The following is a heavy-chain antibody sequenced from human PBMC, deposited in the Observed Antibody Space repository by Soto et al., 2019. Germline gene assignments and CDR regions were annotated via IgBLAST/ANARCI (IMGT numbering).Heavy chain of an antibody. CDR1: GFTFSEHG. CDR3: ARDGAYSSGGFDL. J-gene: IGHJ4*02. Sequence: PGGSLRLSCVASGFTFSEHGMHWVRQAPGKGLEWVAAIRYDGRNKNYADSVKGRTTISRDNSKSTLDLQMNSLRGDDTAVYFCARDGAYSSGGFDLWGQGTPVTVSS. V-gene: IGHV3-30*03. CDR2: IRYDGRNK. D-gene: IGHD6-19*01.